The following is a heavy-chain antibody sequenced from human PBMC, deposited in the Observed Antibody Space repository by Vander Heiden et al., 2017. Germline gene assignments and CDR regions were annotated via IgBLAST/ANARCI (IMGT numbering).Heavy chain of an antibody. CDR1: GFSLMTSGVG. CDR3: AYHYWFFHV. J-gene: IGHJ2*01. Sequence: QITLKESGPTLVKHTQTLTLTCTFSGFSLMTSGVGVGWLRQPPGKAPEWLALIYWNDLKRYSPSLNNRLFITMDTSKDQVVLTMTNMDPLDTATYYCAYHYWFFHVWGRGTLVTVSS. V-gene: IGHV2-5*01. CDR2: IYWNDLK.